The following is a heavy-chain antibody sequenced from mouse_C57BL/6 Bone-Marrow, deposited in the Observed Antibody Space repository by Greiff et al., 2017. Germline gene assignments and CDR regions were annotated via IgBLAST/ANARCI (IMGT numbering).Heavy chain of an antibody. CDR3: ARRGYGPYYAMDY. J-gene: IGHJ4*01. D-gene: IGHD2-2*01. CDR1: GFTFSDYG. CDR2: ISNLAYSI. Sequence: EENLVESGGGLVQPGGSLKLSCAASGFTFSDYGMAWVRQAPRKGPEWVAFISNLAYSIYYADTVTGRFTISRENAKNTLYLEMSSLRSEDTAMYYCARRGYGPYYAMDYWGQGTSVTVSS. V-gene: IGHV5-15*01.